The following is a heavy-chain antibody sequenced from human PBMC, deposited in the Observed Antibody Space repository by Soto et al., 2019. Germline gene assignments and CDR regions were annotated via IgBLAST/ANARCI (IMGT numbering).Heavy chain of an antibody. CDR2: INHSGST. CDR3: ARELRITMIVALDY. CDR1: GGSFSGYF. D-gene: IGHD3-22*01. J-gene: IGHJ4*02. Sequence: SETLSLTCAVYGGSFSGYFWSWIRQPPGKGLEWIGEINHSGSTNYNPSLKSRVTISIDTSKNQFSLKLSSVTAADTAVYYCARELRITMIVALDYWGQGTLVTVSS. V-gene: IGHV4-34*01.